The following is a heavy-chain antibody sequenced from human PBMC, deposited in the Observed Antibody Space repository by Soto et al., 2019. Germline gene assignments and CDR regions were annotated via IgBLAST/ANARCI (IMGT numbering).Heavy chain of an antibody. CDR1: GGTFSSYA. Sequence: SVKVSCKASGGTFSSYAISWVRQAPGQGLEWMGGIIPIFGTANYAQKFQGRVTITADESTSTAYMELSSLRSEDTAVYYCARVPYYYGSGKARTYYYYGMDVWGQGTTVTVSS. V-gene: IGHV1-69*13. J-gene: IGHJ6*02. CDR2: IIPIFGTA. D-gene: IGHD3-10*01. CDR3: ARVPYYYGSGKARTYYYYGMDV.